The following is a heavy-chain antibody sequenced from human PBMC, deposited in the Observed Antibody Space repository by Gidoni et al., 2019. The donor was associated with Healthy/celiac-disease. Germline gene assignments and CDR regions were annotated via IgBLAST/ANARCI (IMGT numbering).Heavy chain of an antibody. V-gene: IGHV3-30*18. CDR3: AKDEGVAMGY. CDR2: ISYDGSNK. Sequence: QVQLVESGGGVVQPGRSLRLSCAASGFTFSSYGMHWVRQAPGKGLEWVAVISYDGSNKYYADSVKGRFTISRDNSKNTLYLQMNSLRAEDTAVYYCAKDEGVAMGYWGQGTLVTVSS. CDR1: GFTFSSYG. J-gene: IGHJ4*02. D-gene: IGHD2-15*01.